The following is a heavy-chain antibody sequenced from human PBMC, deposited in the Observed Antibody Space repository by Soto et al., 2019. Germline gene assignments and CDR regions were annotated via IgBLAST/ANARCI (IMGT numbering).Heavy chain of an antibody. CDR3: ARGWLSGYYGMDV. CDR2: IYSGGST. CDR1: GLSFSTYE. J-gene: IGHJ6*02. Sequence: EVQLVESGGTLVQPGGSLRLSCAASGLSFSTYEMNWFRQAPGKGLEWVSVIYSGGSTYYADSVKGRFTISRDNSKNTLYLQMNSLRAEDTAVYYCARGWLSGYYGMDVWGQGTTVTVSS. D-gene: IGHD3-22*01. V-gene: IGHV3-66*01.